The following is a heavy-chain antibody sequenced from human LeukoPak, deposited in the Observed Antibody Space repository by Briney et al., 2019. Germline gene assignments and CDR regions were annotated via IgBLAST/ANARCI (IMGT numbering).Heavy chain of an antibody. Sequence: PGGSLRLSCAASGFTFSSYSMNWVRQAPGKGLEWVSSISSSSSYIYYADSVKGRFTISRDNAKNSLYLKMNSLRAEDTAVYYCARDQTIVGDFDYWGQGNLVTVSS. D-gene: IGHD3-22*01. CDR2: ISSSSSYI. V-gene: IGHV3-21*01. CDR1: GFTFSSYS. CDR3: ARDQTIVGDFDY. J-gene: IGHJ4*02.